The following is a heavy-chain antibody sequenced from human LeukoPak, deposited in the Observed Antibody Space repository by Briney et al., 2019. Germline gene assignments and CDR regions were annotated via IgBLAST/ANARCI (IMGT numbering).Heavy chain of an antibody. D-gene: IGHD2-15*01. CDR3: ARSMASVVVVAATEIDY. V-gene: IGHV1-2*02. J-gene: IGHJ4*02. CDR2: INPNSGGT. CDR1: GYTFTGYY. Sequence: ASVEVSCKASGYTFTGYYMHWVRQAPGQGLEWMGWINPNSGGTNYAQKFQGRVTMTRDTSISTAYMELSRLRSDDTAVYYCARSMASVVVVAATEIDYWGQGTLVTVSS.